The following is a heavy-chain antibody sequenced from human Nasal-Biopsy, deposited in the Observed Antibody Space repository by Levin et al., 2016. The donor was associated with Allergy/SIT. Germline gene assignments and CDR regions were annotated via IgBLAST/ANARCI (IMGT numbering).Heavy chain of an antibody. CDR3: ARDLGVDASTWYS. Sequence: SETLSLTCTVSGDPVSSGSYYWSWIRQPPGKGLEWIGYMFHTGTTRYNPYLKSRVTMSLDTSKNHFSMQLRSVTAADKAVYYCARDLGVDASTWYSWGQGTLVTVSS. D-gene: IGHD6-13*01. CDR2: MFHTGTT. V-gene: IGHV4-61*03. CDR1: GDPVSSGSYY. J-gene: IGHJ4*02.